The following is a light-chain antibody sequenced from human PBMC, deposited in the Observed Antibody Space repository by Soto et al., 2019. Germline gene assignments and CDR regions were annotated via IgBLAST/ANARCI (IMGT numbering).Light chain of an antibody. J-gene: IGLJ2*01. CDR1: SSDGGGYNY. Sequence: QSALTQPASVSGSPGQSSTISCTGTSSDGGGYNYVSWDQRHPGKAPKLMIYEVSNRPSGVSNRFSGSKSGNTASLTISGLQAEDEADYYCSSYTSSSTFVVFGGGTKVTVL. V-gene: IGLV2-14*01. CDR2: EVS. CDR3: SSYTSSSTFVV.